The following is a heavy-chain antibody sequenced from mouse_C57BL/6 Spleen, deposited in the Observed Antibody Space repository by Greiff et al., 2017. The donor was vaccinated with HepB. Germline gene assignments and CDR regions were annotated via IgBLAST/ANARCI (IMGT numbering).Heavy chain of an antibody. J-gene: IGHJ1*03. V-gene: IGHV3-6*01. Sequence: EVQLQQSGPGLVKPSQSLSLTCSVTGYSITSGYYWNWIRQFPGNKLEWMGYISYDGSNNYNPSLKNRISITRDTSKNQFFLKLNSVTTEDTATYYCARGEENGNYWYFDVWGTGTTVTVSS. CDR3: ARGEENGNYWYFDV. D-gene: IGHD2-1*01. CDR1: GYSITSGYY. CDR2: ISYDGSN.